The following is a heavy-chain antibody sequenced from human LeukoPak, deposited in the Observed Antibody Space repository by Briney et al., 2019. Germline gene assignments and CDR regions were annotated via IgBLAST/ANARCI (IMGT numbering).Heavy chain of an antibody. J-gene: IGHJ4*02. CDR3: ARHSTSIFGVVTEDY. Sequence: PGGSLRLSCAASGFTFSNYWMHWVRQAPGKGLVWVSRINTDGTGTSYADSVKGRFTISRDNAKNTLYLQMHSLRVEDTAVYYCARHSTSIFGVVTEDYWGQGTLVTVSS. V-gene: IGHV3-74*01. D-gene: IGHD3-3*01. CDR2: INTDGTGT. CDR1: GFTFSNYW.